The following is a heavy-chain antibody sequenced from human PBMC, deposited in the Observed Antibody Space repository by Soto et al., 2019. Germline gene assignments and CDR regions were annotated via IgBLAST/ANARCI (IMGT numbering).Heavy chain of an antibody. V-gene: IGHV3-64*01. Sequence: EVQLAESGGGMVQPGGSLRLSCVASGFTFSSYDMHWVRQAPGKGLEYVSSISSNGGTTYYGNSVKGRFTISRDNSKNTLYLQLGSRRAEDMAVYYCVSRVAANYDYWGPGTLVTVSS. CDR2: ISSNGGTT. CDR3: VSRVAANYDY. J-gene: IGHJ4*02. CDR1: GFTFSSYD. D-gene: IGHD1-7*01.